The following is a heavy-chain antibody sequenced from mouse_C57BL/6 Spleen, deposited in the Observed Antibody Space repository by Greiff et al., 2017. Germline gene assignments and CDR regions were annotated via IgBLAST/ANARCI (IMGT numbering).Heavy chain of an antibody. Sequence: EVNVVESEGGLVQPGSSMKLSCTASGFTFSDYYMAWVRQVPEKGLEWVANINYDGSSTYYLDSLKSRFIISRDNAKNILYLQMSSLKSEDTATYYCASEGVPYFDYWGQGTTLTVSS. CDR1: GFTFSDYY. CDR3: ASEGVPYFDY. V-gene: IGHV5-16*01. J-gene: IGHJ2*01. CDR2: INYDGSST. D-gene: IGHD5-1*01.